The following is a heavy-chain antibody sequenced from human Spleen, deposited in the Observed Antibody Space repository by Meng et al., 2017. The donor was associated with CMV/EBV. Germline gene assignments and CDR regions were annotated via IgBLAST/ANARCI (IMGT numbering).Heavy chain of an antibody. CDR2: IYYSGNT. CDR3: ARAEYYNWFDP. D-gene: IGHD1-14*01. CDR1: GGSMSSGDYF. V-gene: IGHV4-30-4*01. J-gene: IGHJ5*02. Sequence: QGQVQESGPGLVKPSQTLSLTCTVSGGSMSSGDYFWNWIRQPPGKGLEWIGYIYYSGNTCYNPSLKSRVTISIDTSKNQFSLKLSSVTAADTAVYYCARAEYYNWFDPWGQGTLVTVSS.